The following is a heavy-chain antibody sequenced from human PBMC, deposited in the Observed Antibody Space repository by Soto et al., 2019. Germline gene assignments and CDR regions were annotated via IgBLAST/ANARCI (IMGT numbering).Heavy chain of an antibody. CDR1: GYTFTNSD. CDR2: MNPNSGNT. CDR3: ARGLSLFLVGGVPLSSLL. J-gene: IGHJ2*01. V-gene: IGHV1-8*02. D-gene: IGHD3-10*01. Sequence: ASVKVSCKASGYTFTNSDISWVRQATGQGLEWMGWMNPNSGNTGYAEKFQGRVTMTRDTSISTAYMELSSLRSEDIFVYYCARGLSLFLVGGVPLSSLLWGR.